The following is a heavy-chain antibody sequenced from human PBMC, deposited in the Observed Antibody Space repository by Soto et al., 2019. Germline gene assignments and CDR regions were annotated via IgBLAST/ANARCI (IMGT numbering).Heavy chain of an antibody. V-gene: IGHV4-59*01. D-gene: IGHD4-17*01. CDR2: IYYSGST. J-gene: IGHJ6*02. CDR3: ARSTVTTIYYYGMDV. Sequence: SETLSLTCTVSGGSISSYYWTWIRQPPGKGLEWIGYIYYSGSTYYNPSLKSRVTISVDTSKNQFSLRLNSVTAADTAVYYCARSTVTTIYYYGMDVWGQGTTVTVSS. CDR1: GGSISSYY.